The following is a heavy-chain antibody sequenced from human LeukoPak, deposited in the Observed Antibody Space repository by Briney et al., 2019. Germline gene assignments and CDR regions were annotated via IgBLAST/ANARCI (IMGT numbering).Heavy chain of an antibody. J-gene: IGHJ3*02. CDR2: INPNSGGT. V-gene: IGHV1-2*07. CDR1: GYTFTGYY. CDR3: ASLYYDSSAFNI. Sequence: ASVKVSCKASGYTFTGYYMHWVRQAPGQGLEWMGWINPNSGGTNYAHTFQGRVTMTRDTSVSTAYMELSRLRSDDTALYYCASLYYDSSAFNIWGQGTMVTVSS. D-gene: IGHD3-22*01.